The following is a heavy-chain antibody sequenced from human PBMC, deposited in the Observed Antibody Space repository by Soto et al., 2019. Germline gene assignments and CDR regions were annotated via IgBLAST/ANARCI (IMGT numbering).Heavy chain of an antibody. D-gene: IGHD3-9*01. V-gene: IGHV4-34*01. CDR2: INHSGST. Sequence: SETLSLTCAVYGGSFSGYYWSWIRQPPGKGLEWIGEINHSGSTNYNPSLKSRVTISVDTSKNQFSLKLSSVTAADTAVYYCARGRPVLRYFDWRYYYYGMDVWGQGTTVT. CDR3: ARGRPVLRYFDWRYYYYGMDV. J-gene: IGHJ6*02. CDR1: GGSFSGYY.